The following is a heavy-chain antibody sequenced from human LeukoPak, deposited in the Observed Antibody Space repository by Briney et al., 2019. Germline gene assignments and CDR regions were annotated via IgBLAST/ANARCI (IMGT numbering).Heavy chain of an antibody. V-gene: IGHV4-61*02. Sequence: SETLSLTCTVSGGSISSGSYYWNWIRQPAGKGLEWIGRFYNSGRTNFNPPLKSRVTISADTSKNQFSLKVRSVTAADTAVYYCARDHHYDRASGVFFDYWGQGTLVTVSS. J-gene: IGHJ4*02. CDR3: ARDHHYDRASGVFFDY. D-gene: IGHD3-22*01. CDR2: FYNSGRT. CDR1: GGSISSGSYY.